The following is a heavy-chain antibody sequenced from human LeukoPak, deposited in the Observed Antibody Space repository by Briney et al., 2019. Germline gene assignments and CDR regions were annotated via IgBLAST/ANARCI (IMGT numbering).Heavy chain of an antibody. CDR1: GFTFSRYS. Sequence: GGSLRLSCADSGFTFSRYSMNWARQAPGKGLEWVSYISSNSNTIYYADSVKGRFTISRDNAKNSLYLQMNSLRAEDTALYYCAKALGGLYYYYGVDVWGQGTTVAVSS. V-gene: IGHV3-48*04. J-gene: IGHJ6*02. CDR3: AKALGGLYYYYGVDV. D-gene: IGHD1-26*01. CDR2: ISSNSNTI.